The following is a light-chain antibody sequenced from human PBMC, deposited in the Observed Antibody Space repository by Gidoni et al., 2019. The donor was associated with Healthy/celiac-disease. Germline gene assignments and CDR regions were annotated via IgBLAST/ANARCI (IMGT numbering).Light chain of an antibody. Sequence: EIVLTPSPGTLSLSPGEIATLSCRASQRVSSSYLAWYQQKPGQAPRLLIYGASSRATGIPDRFSGSGSGTDFTLTISRLEPEDFAVYYCQQYGSSPQTFGQGTKVEIK. J-gene: IGKJ1*01. CDR1: QRVSSSY. CDR3: QQYGSSPQT. V-gene: IGKV3-20*01. CDR2: GAS.